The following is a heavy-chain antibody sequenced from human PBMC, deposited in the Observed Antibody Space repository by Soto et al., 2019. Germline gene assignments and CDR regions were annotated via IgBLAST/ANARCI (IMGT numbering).Heavy chain of an antibody. D-gene: IGHD3-22*01. V-gene: IGHV1-69*05. CDR1: GGTFSSYA. J-gene: IGHJ5*02. CDR2: IIPIFGTA. Sequence: QVQLVQSGAEVKKPGSSVKVSCKASGGTFSSYAITWVRQAPGQGLEWMGGIIPIFGTANYAQKFQGRVTXXXXXXXXXAXXXLXXXXXXXXXVXXXXXDRXXXXGXYPYWFDPWGQGTLVTVSS. CDR3: XXDRXXXXGXYPYWFDP.